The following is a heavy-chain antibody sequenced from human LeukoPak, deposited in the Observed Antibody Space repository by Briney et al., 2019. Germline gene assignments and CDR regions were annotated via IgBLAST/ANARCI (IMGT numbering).Heavy chain of an antibody. J-gene: IGHJ5*02. CDR2: ISYDGSNK. V-gene: IGHV3-30*04. Sequence: PGGSLRLSCAASGFTFSSYAMHWVRQAPGKGLEWVAVISYDGSNKYYADSVRGRFTVSIDNAKNSLYLQMSSLRVEDTAVYYCESTTGPWGQGTLVTVSS. CDR1: GFTFSSYA. D-gene: IGHD1-7*01. CDR3: ESTTGP.